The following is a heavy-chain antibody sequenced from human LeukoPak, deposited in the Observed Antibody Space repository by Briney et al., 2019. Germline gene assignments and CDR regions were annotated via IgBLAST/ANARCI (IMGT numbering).Heavy chain of an antibody. CDR3: ARDDGYSYGYAYYYGMDV. J-gene: IGHJ6*02. CDR1: GYTFTSYC. D-gene: IGHD5-18*01. Sequence: ASVKVSCKASGYTFTSYCISWVRQAPGQGLEWMGWISAYNGNTNYAQKLQGRVTMTTDTSTSTAYMELRSLRSDDTAVYYCARDDGYSYGYAYYYGMDVWGQGTTVTVSS. V-gene: IGHV1-18*01. CDR2: ISAYNGNT.